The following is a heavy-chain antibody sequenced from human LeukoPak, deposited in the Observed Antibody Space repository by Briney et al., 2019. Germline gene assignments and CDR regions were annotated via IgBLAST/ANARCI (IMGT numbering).Heavy chain of an antibody. CDR2: TSSSDSGT. CDR1: GFTLSLYA. J-gene: IGHJ5*02. CDR3: ARVAGWHWFDP. V-gene: IGHV3-23*01. Sequence: GGSLRLSCAASGFTLSLYAMSWVRQAPGKGLEWVSATSSSDSGTYYADSVRGRFTISRDNSKNTVYLQMNNMRVDDTAVYYCARVAGWHWFDPWGQGTLVTVSS. D-gene: IGHD6-19*01.